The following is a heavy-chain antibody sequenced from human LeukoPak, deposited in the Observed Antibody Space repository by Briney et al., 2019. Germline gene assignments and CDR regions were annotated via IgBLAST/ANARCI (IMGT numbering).Heavy chain of an antibody. CDR3: ARDRRGSGSYYPPARNWFDP. Sequence: PSQTLSLTCIVSGGSISSGDYYWSWIRQPPGKGLEWIGYIYHSGSTYYNPSLKSRVTISVDTSKNQFSLKLSSVTAADTAVYYCARDRRGSGSYYPPARNWFDPWGQGTLVTVSS. D-gene: IGHD3-10*01. J-gene: IGHJ5*02. V-gene: IGHV4-30-4*01. CDR1: GGSISSGDYY. CDR2: IYHSGST.